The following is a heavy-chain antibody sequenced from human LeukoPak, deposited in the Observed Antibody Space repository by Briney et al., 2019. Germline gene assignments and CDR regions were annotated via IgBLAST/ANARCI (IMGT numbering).Heavy chain of an antibody. Sequence: PGGSLRLSCAASAFSFSNYWMSWVRQAPGKGLEWVANIKEDGSEIIYEDSVQRRYPTSRENAKNSLYLQMNRLRVDDTAVYDCARDRGYSTFDYWGQGTLVTVSS. D-gene: IGHD4-23*01. V-gene: IGHV3-7*01. CDR2: IKEDGSEI. J-gene: IGHJ4*02. CDR1: AFSFSNYW. CDR3: ARDRGYSTFDY.